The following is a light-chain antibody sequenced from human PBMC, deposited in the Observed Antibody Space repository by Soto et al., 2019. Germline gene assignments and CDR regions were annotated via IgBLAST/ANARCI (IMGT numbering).Light chain of an antibody. CDR1: SGDIGGYNY. Sequence: QSVLTQPASASGSPGQSITISCTGTSGDIGGYNYVSWYQQHPGKAPKLMIYDVSDRPSGVANRFSGSKSGNTASLTISGLRAEDEADYYCSSYTTSNTLLFGGGTKLTVL. J-gene: IGLJ2*01. CDR3: SSYTTSNTLL. CDR2: DVS. V-gene: IGLV2-14*01.